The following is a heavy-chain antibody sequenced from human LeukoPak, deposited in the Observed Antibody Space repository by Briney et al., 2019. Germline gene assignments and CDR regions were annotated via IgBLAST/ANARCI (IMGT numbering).Heavy chain of an antibody. J-gene: IGHJ4*02. CDR3: ASGLLWFGEATLDY. CDR2: IYTSGST. V-gene: IGHV4-4*07. Sequence: SETLSHTCTVSGGSISSYYWSWIRQPAGKGLEWIGRIYTSGSTNYNPSLKSRVTMSVDTSKNQFSLKLSSVTAADTAVYYCASGLLWFGEATLDYWGQGTLVTVSS. CDR1: GGSISSYY. D-gene: IGHD3-10*01.